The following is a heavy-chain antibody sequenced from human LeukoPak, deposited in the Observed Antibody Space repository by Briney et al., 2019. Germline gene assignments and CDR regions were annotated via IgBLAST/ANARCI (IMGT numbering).Heavy chain of an antibody. J-gene: IGHJ6*03. CDR3: ARRRDETATAAGYYHMDV. D-gene: IGHD3-22*01. Sequence: SETLPLTCTVSGASISSYYWSRFRRPPGKGLEWIAYIFPSGSINFNPSLKSRVSISVDGSKNNFSLDLSSVTAADTAVYYCARRRDETATAAGYYHMDVWGKGTTVTVSS. CDR2: IFPSGSI. V-gene: IGHV4-4*09. CDR1: GASISSYY.